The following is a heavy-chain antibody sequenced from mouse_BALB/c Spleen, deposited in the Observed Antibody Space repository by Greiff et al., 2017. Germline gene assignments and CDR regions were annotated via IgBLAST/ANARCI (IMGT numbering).Heavy chain of an antibody. CDR2: IRNKANGYTT. J-gene: IGHJ3*01. CDR1: GFTFTDYY. V-gene: IGHV7-3*02. CDR3: AGDRGVFAY. Sequence: EVQRVESGGGLVQPGGSLRLSCATSGFTFTDYYMSWVRQPPGKALEWLGFIRNKANGYTTEYSASVKGRFTISRDNSQSILYLQMNTLRAEDSATYYCAGDRGVFAYWGQGTLVTVSA.